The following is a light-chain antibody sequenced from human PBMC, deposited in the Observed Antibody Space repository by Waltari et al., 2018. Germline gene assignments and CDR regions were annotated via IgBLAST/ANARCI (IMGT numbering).Light chain of an antibody. V-gene: IGKV3-20*01. J-gene: IGKJ4*01. Sequence: VLTPSPDTLSVSPGQRATLSCRTSQTINNNFLVWYQQKPGQAPRLIIHGASSRATGFPDRFSGSGSGTDFTLTISNLEPEDFAVYYCQQYDGSVLTFGGGTKVEI. CDR3: QQYDGSVLT. CDR2: GAS. CDR1: QTINNNF.